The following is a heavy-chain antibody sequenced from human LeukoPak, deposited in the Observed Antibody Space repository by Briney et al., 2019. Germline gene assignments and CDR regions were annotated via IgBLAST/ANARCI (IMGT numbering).Heavy chain of an antibody. V-gene: IGHV3-30*02. J-gene: IGHJ4*02. CDR2: IRFDGTTT. Sequence: GGSLRLSCETSGFNFSTNGMHGVRQAPGKGVEWVSVIRFDGTTTFYGDSARGRFTISRDNPKNTLYLQLSSLRGDDTAVYYCARDFDDVNGNYYYIPDYWGQGTLVTVSS. D-gene: IGHD3-10*01. CDR3: ARDFDDVNGNYYYIPDY. CDR1: GFNFSTNG.